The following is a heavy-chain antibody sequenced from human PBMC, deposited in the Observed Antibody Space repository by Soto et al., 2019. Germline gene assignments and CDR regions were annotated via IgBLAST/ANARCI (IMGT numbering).Heavy chain of an antibody. V-gene: IGHV4-34*12. Sequence: QVQLQQWGAGLLKPSETLSLTCAVYGGSFSDDYWSWIGQPPGKGLEWIGEIIHSGSANYNPSLESRVTISVGTSKNQFSLKLSSVTAADTAVYYCARGTREGWYFDLWGRGTLVTVSS. CDR3: ARGTREGWYFDL. J-gene: IGHJ2*01. CDR1: GGSFSDDY. CDR2: IIHSGSA.